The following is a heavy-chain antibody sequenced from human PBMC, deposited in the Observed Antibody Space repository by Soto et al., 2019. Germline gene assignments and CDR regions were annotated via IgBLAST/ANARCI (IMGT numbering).Heavy chain of an antibody. Sequence: SETLSLTCTVSGGSISSYYWSWIRQPPGKGLEWIGYIYYSGSTNYNPSLKSRVTISVDTSKNQFSLKLSSVTAADTAVYYCAPSGYSSGWYNWFDPWGQGTLVTVSS. J-gene: IGHJ5*02. D-gene: IGHD6-19*01. CDR2: IYYSGST. CDR3: APSGYSSGWYNWFDP. CDR1: GGSISSYY. V-gene: IGHV4-59*01.